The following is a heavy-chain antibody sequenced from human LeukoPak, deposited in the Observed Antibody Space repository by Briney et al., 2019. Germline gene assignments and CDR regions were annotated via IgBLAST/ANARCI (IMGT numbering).Heavy chain of an antibody. D-gene: IGHD6-19*01. CDR2: ISSTCSTI. V-gene: IGHV3-48*03. Sequence: PGGSLRLSCAASGFTFSSYEMNWVRQAPRERQEWGSYISSTCSTIYYADSVKGRFTISRDNAKNPLYLQMNSLRAEDTAVYYCARDRPQQWLVRGQRGYYYYMDVWGKGTTVTISS. CDR1: GFTFSSYE. J-gene: IGHJ6*03. CDR3: ARDRPQQWLVRGQRGYYYYMDV.